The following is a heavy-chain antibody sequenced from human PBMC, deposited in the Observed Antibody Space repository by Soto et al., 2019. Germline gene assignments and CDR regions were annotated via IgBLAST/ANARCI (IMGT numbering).Heavy chain of an antibody. D-gene: IGHD3-9*01. V-gene: IGHV3-11*01. CDR2: ISSSGSTI. Sequence: GGSLRLSCAASGFTFSDYYMSWIRQAPGKGLEWVSYISSSGSTIYYADSVKGRFTISRDNAKNSLYLQMNSLRAEDTAVYYCARSILTGYYKVFDYWGQGTLVTVSS. CDR1: GFTFSDYY. J-gene: IGHJ4*02. CDR3: ARSILTGYYKVFDY.